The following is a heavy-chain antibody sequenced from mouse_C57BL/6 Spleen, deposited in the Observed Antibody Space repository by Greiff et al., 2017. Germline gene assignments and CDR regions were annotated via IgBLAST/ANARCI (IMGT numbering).Heavy chain of an antibody. Sequence: EVKLQQSGPELVKPGASVKISCKASGYSFTDYNMNWVKQSNGKSLEWIGVINPNYGTTSYNQKFKGKATLTVDQSSSTAYMQLNSLTSEDSAVYYCAPSYGSSYDYFDYWGQGTTLTVSS. J-gene: IGHJ2*01. V-gene: IGHV1-39*01. CDR2: INPNYGTT. CDR1: GYSFTDYN. CDR3: APSYGSSYDYFDY. D-gene: IGHD1-1*01.